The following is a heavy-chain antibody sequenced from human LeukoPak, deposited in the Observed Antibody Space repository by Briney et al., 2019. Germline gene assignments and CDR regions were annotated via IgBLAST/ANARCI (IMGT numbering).Heavy chain of an antibody. J-gene: IGHJ5*02. Sequence: ASVKVSCKASGYTFTSYAMHWVRQAPGQRLEWMGWINAGNGNTKYSQKFQGRVTITRDTSASTAYMELSSLRSEDTAVYYCARDLDGTISPFDPWGQGTLVTVSS. CDR1: GYTFTSYA. CDR2: INAGNGNT. CDR3: ARDLDGTISPFDP. D-gene: IGHD3-9*01. V-gene: IGHV1-3*01.